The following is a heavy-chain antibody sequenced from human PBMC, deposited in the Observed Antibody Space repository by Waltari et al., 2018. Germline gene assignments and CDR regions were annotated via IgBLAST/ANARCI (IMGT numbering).Heavy chain of an antibody. Sequence: QVQLQESGPGLVKPSETLSLTCAVSGYSISTGYYWGWILQPPGKGLEWIGSIYHSGSSYSNPSLKSRVTISVDTSKNQFSLKLSSVTAADTAVYYCVRVVPANYFDYWGQGTLVTVSS. CDR2: IYHSGSS. J-gene: IGHJ4*02. CDR3: VRVVPANYFDY. CDR1: GYSISTGYY. D-gene: IGHD2-2*01. V-gene: IGHV4-38-2*01.